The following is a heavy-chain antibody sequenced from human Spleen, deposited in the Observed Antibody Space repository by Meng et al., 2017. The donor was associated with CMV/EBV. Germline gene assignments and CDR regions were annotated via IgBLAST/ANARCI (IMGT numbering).Heavy chain of an antibody. CDR2: VIPMFYRT. Sequence: SCKASGGTFTSYGFNWVRQAPGRGLEWMGGVIPMFYRTNYAQKLQGRVTITADKSSSTVYMELTSPRSEDTAVYYCAAEGVATYTQQWGQGTLVTVSS. D-gene: IGHD5-12*01. J-gene: IGHJ1*01. CDR1: GGTFTSYG. V-gene: IGHV1-69*06. CDR3: AAEGVATYTQQ.